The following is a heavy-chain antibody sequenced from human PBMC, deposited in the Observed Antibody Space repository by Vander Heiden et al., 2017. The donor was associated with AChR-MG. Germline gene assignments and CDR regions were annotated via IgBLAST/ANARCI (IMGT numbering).Heavy chain of an antibody. D-gene: IGHD3-22*01. CDR2: ISGSGGST. Sequence: EVQLLESGGGLVQPGGSLRLSCAASGFPFSSYAMSWVRQAPGKGLEWVSAISGSGGSTYYADSVKGRFTISRDNSKNTLYLQMNSLRAEDTAVYYCAKSPSGYYDSSPIDYWGQGTLVTVSS. V-gene: IGHV3-23*01. CDR3: AKSPSGYYDSSPIDY. CDR1: GFPFSSYA. J-gene: IGHJ4*02.